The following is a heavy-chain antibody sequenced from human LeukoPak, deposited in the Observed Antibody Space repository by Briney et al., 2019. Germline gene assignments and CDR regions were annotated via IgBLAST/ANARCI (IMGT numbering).Heavy chain of an antibody. CDR2: MLDTVTT. CDR1: GASMNTHY. CDR3: ATIKRGNIFGYFDF. D-gene: IGHD5-18*01. J-gene: IGHJ4*02. V-gene: IGHV4-59*11. Sequence: SQTLSLTCAVSGASMNTHYWSWIRQPPGKGLEWIGYMLDTVTTKDNPSLKSRFTLSADTSKNQFSLRLTSVTAADTAVYYCATIKRGNIFGYFDFWGQGIPVTVSS.